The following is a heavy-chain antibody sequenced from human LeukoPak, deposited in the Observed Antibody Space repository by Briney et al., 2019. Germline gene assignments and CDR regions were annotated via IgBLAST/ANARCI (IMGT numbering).Heavy chain of an antibody. J-gene: IGHJ4*02. V-gene: IGHV3-30*15. CDR3: ASGSYHEH. CDR2: MSYDGSNK. CDR1: GFTFSTSA. Sequence: GGSLRLSRAASGFTFSTSAMHWARQAPGKGLEWVAVMSYDGSNKYYADSVKGRFTISRDNSRNTLSLQMSSLRAEDTAVYYCASGSYHEHWGQGTLVTVS. D-gene: IGHD1-26*01.